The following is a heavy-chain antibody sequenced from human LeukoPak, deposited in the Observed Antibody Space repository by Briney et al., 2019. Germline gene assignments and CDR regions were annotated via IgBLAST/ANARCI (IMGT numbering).Heavy chain of an antibody. Sequence: GGSLRLSCAASGFTFSSYSMNWVRQAPGKGPEWVSSISGSSDYIYYADSVKGRFTISRDNAKNSYLQMNSLRAEDTAVYYCTSYYYDDNYFYYMDVWGTGTTVTVSS. J-gene: IGHJ6*03. V-gene: IGHV3-21*01. D-gene: IGHD3-22*01. CDR2: ISGSSDYI. CDR1: GFTFSSYS. CDR3: TSYYYDDNYFYYMDV.